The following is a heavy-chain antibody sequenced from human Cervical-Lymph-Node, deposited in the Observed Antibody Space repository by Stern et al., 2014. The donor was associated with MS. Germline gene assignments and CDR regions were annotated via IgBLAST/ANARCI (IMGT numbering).Heavy chain of an antibody. D-gene: IGHD3-22*01. J-gene: IGHJ4*02. CDR1: GYTFTAFF. V-gene: IGHV1-2*06. CDR2: LNPNSDDP. CDR3: AREATRIVVGIDY. Sequence: VHLVESGTKMQKPGASVRVSCKASGYTFTAFFIHWVRQVPGQGLEWMGRLNPNSDDPTYAQNFQARVTLTRETSIGTAYLELSRLTSADTAIYYCAREATRIVVGIDYWGQGTQVTVSS.